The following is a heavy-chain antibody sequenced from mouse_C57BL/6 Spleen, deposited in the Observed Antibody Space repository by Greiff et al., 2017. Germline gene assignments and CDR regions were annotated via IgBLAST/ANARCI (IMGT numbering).Heavy chain of an antibody. CDR2: IYPGDGDT. J-gene: IGHJ2*02. CDR3: AREGIYNCAEGDSDY. V-gene: IGHV1-82*01. Sequence: QVQLQQSGPELVKPGASVKISCKASGYSFSSSWMNWVKQRPGKGLEWIGRIYPGDGDTNSNGKFKGKATLTADKSSSTAYMQLSSLTSEDSAVYVCAREGIYNCAEGDSDYWGQGTSLTVSS. D-gene: IGHD3-3*01. CDR1: GYSFSSSW.